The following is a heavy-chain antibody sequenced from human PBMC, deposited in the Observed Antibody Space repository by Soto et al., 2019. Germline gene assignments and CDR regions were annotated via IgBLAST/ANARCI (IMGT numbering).Heavy chain of an antibody. V-gene: IGHV4-38-2*02. J-gene: IGHJ6*02. CDR1: GGSSSGYY. CDR3: ARMGDYGDYVFYYYYGMDV. Sequence: SETLSLTCTVSGGSSSGYYWGWIRQPPGKGLEWIGSIYHSGSTYYNPSLKSRVTISVDTSKNQFSLKLSSVTAADTAVYYCARMGDYGDYVFYYYYGMDVWGQGTTVTVSS. CDR2: IYHSGST. D-gene: IGHD4-17*01.